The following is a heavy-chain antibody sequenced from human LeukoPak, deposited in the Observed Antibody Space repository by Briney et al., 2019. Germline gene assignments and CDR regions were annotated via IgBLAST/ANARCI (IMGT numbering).Heavy chain of an antibody. V-gene: IGHV3-74*01. CDR1: GLISSPHW. Sequence: PGGSLRLSCVASGLISSPHWMHWVRQAPGKGLEWVSRIKSDGSITSYADSVKGRFTISRDNAENTLYLHMSSLRAEDTAVYYCATTTRYVGMYLDYWGQGTLVTVSS. CDR2: IKSDGSIT. J-gene: IGHJ4*02. CDR3: ATTTRYVGMYLDY. D-gene: IGHD7-27*01.